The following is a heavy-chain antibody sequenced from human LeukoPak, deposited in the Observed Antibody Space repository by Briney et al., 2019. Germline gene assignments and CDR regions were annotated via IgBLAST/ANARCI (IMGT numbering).Heavy chain of an antibody. Sequence: PSETLSLTCAVYGGSFSGYYWSWIRQPPGKGLEWIGEINHSGSINYNPSLKSRVTISVDTSKNQFSLKLSSVTAADTAVYYCARSPGSYDSSGQFDYWGQGTLVTVSS. J-gene: IGHJ4*02. CDR3: ARSPGSYDSSGQFDY. D-gene: IGHD3-22*01. V-gene: IGHV4-34*01. CDR1: GGSFSGYY. CDR2: INHSGSI.